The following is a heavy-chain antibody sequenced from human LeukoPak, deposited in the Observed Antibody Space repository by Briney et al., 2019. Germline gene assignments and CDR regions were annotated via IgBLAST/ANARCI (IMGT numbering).Heavy chain of an antibody. CDR1: GGSISSGSYY. J-gene: IGHJ4*02. Sequence: SETLSLTCTVSGGSISSGSYYWSWIRQPAGKGLEWIGRIYTSGSTNYNPSLKSRVTISVDTSKNQFSLKLSSVTAADTAVYYCARVEYNWNDVASLDYWGQGTLVTVSS. V-gene: IGHV4-61*02. CDR2: IYTSGST. CDR3: ARVEYNWNDVASLDY. D-gene: IGHD1-20*01.